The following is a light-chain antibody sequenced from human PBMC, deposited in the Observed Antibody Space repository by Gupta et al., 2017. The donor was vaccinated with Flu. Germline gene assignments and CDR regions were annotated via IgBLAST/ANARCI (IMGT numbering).Light chain of an antibody. CDR2: KAS. CDR3: QQYYSDPWT. J-gene: IGKJ1*01. CDR1: QSIHIW. Sequence: SVGARVSNISRAIQSIHIWLDWFQKKPGKAPKLLIYKASSIASGIPYRFSGSGSGTEFSLTISRLQPDDFATYYCQQYYSDPWTFGQGTKVEIK. V-gene: IGKV1-5*03.